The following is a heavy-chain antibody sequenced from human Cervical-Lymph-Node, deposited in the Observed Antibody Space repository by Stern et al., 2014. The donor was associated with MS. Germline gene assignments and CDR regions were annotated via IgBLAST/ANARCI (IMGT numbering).Heavy chain of an antibody. CDR2: IIPIFGTA. CDR1: GGTFSSYA. Sequence: QVQLVQSGAEVKKPGSSVKVSCKAYGGTFSSYAISWVRQPPGQGLEWMGGIIPIFGTANYAQKFQGRVTIPADESSSTAYMELSSLRSEDTAVYYCARGELKEGLVRGMDVWGQGTTVTVSS. D-gene: IGHD1-26*01. J-gene: IGHJ6*02. CDR3: ARGELKEGLVRGMDV. V-gene: IGHV1-69*01.